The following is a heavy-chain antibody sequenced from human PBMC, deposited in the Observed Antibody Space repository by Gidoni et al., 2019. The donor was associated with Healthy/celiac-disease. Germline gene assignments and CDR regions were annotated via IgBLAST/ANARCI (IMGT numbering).Heavy chain of an antibody. D-gene: IGHD3-10*01. J-gene: IGHJ3*02. CDR3: ARCFVWFGPGAFDI. CDR1: GFTFSSYA. Sequence: QVQLVESGGGVDQPGRSLRLSCAASGFTFSSYAMHWVRQAPGKGLEWVAVISYDGSNKYYADSVKGRFTISRDNSKNTLYLQMNSLRAEDTAVYYCARCFVWFGPGAFDIWGQGTMVTVSS. CDR2: ISYDGSNK. V-gene: IGHV3-30-3*01.